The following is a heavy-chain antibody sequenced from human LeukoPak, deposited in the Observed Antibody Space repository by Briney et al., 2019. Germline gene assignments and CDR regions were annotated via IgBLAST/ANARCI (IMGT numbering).Heavy chain of an antibody. CDR1: GITLSNYG. CDR2: ISDSGGST. CDR3: AKRGVVIRVILVGFHKQAYYFNS. J-gene: IGHJ4*02. V-gene: IGHV3-23*01. Sequence: GGSLRLSCAVSGITLSNYGMSWVRQAPGKGLEWVAGISDSGGSTTYADSVKGRFTISRDNPKNTLFLQMNSLRVEDTAVYLCAKRGVVIRVILVGFHKQAYYFNSWGQGALVTVSS. D-gene: IGHD3-22*01.